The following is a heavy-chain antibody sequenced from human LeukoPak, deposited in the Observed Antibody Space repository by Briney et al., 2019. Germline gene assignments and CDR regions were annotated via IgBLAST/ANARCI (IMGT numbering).Heavy chain of an antibody. CDR2: INSDGSST. V-gene: IGHV3-74*01. J-gene: IGHJ3*02. CDR3: ARAQLLWFGELFEQGAFDI. CDR1: GFTFSSYA. D-gene: IGHD3-10*01. Sequence: GGSLRLSCAASGFTFSSYAMSWVRQAPGKGLVWVSRINSDGSSTSYADSVKGRFTISRDNAKNTLYLQMNSLRAEDTAVYYCARAQLLWFGELFEQGAFDIWGQGTMVTVSS.